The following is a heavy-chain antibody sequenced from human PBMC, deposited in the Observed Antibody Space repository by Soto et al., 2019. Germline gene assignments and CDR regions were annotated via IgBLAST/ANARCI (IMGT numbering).Heavy chain of an antibody. V-gene: IGHV1-18*01. D-gene: IGHD3-16*02. CDR2: ISAYNGNM. Sequence: ASVKVSCKASGYSFSSYGISWVRQAPGQGLEWMGWISAYNGNMIYAQHLQGRVTMTTDTSTSTAYMELRSLRSDDTAVYYCARKLGELSLPDYWGQGSRVTVSS. J-gene: IGHJ4*02. CDR3: ARKLGELSLPDY. CDR1: GYSFSSYG.